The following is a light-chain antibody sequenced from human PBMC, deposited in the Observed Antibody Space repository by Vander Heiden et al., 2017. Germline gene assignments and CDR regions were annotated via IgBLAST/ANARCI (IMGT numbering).Light chain of an antibody. CDR1: QGISSY. CDR2: AAS. J-gene: IGKJ2*01. Sequence: AIRMTQSPSSFSASTGDRVTITCRASQGISSYLAWYQQKPGKAPKLLIYAASTLQSGVPSRFSGSGYGTDFTLTISCLQSEDFATYYCQQYDSYPLYTFGQGTKLEIK. CDR3: QQYDSYPLYT. V-gene: IGKV1-8*01.